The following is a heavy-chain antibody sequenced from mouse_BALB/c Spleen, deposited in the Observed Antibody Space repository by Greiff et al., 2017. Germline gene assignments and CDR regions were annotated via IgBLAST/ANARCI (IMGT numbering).Heavy chain of an antibody. V-gene: IGHV5-17*02. D-gene: IGHD2-1*01. CDR2: ISSGSSTI. CDR3: ARPYGNSWFAY. CDR1: GFTFSSFG. Sequence: DVKLVESGGGLVQPGGSRKLSCAASGFTFSSFGMHWVRQAPEKGLEWVAYISSGSSTIYYADTVKGRFTISRDNPKNTLFLQMTSLRSEDTAMYYCARPYGNSWFAYWGQGTLVTVSA. J-gene: IGHJ3*01.